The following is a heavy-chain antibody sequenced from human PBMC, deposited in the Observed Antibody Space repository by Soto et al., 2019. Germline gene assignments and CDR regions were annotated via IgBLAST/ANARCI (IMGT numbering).Heavy chain of an antibody. CDR3: ASTGSYYESFFDY. CDR2: IIPIFGTA. V-gene: IGHV1-69*13. CDR1: GGTFSSYA. D-gene: IGHD1-26*01. J-gene: IGHJ4*02. Sequence: ASVKVSCKASGGTFSSYAISWVRQAPGQGLEWMGGIIPIFGTANYAQKFQGRVTITADESTSTAYMELSSLRSEDTAVHYCASTGSYYESFFDYWGQGTLVTVSS.